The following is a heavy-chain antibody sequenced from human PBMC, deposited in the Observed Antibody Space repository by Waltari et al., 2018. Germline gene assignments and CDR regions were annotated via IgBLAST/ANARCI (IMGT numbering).Heavy chain of an antibody. Sequence: VERGKSGGEWKKPGASVKASCKVSGYTVTELSRHWGRQATGIGLEWIGGCDPADCDTTYARQFPGTVTTTENPSTDTAYMELATLTSEYSSAYYGASGYAACSGYSFDYWGQGTLVTVSS. V-gene: IGHV1-24*01. CDR1: GYTVTELS. CDR3: ASGYAACSGYSFDY. D-gene: IGHD3-22*01. CDR2: CDPADCDT. J-gene: IGHJ4*02.